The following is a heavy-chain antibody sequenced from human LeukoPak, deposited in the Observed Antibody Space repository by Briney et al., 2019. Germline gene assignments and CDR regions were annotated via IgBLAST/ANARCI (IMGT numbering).Heavy chain of an antibody. J-gene: IGHJ6*03. V-gene: IGHV1-69*13. Sequence: SVKVSCKASGGTFSSYAISWVRQAPGQGLEWMGGIIPIFGTANYAQKFQGRVTITADESTSTAYMELSSLRSEDTAVYYCATEGGVTYYYYYYMDVWGKGTTVTVSS. CDR3: ATEGGVTYYYYYYMDV. CDR2: IIPIFGTA. D-gene: IGHD3-3*01. CDR1: GGTFSSYA.